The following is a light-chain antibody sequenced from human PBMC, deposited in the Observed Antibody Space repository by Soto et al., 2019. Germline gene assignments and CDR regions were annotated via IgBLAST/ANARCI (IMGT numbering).Light chain of an antibody. CDR1: QSVSNY. CDR3: QQRSNWPPLT. J-gene: IGKJ5*01. V-gene: IGKV3-11*01. CDR2: NAS. Sequence: EIVLTQAPVTLSLAPGERATLSCRASQSVSNYLACYQQKPGQAPRLLIYNASNRATGIPARFSGSGSGTDFTLTISSLEPEDFAVYYCQQRSNWPPLTFGQGTRLEIK.